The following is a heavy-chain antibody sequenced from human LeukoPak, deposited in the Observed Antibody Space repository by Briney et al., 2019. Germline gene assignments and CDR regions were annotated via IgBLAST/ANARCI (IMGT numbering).Heavy chain of an antibody. CDR2: IYSGGST. V-gene: IGHV3-53*01. Sequence: PGGSLRLSCAASGFTVSSNYMSWVRQAPGKGLEWVSVIYSGGSTYYADSVKGRFTISRDNSKNTLYLQMNSLRAEDTAVYYCARVGAVRFLEWLHAFDIWGQGTMVTVSS. CDR3: ARVGAVRFLEWLHAFDI. J-gene: IGHJ3*02. CDR1: GFTVSSNY. D-gene: IGHD3-3*01.